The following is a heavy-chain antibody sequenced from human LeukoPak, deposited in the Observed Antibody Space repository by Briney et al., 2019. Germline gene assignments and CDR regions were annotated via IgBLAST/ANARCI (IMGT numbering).Heavy chain of an antibody. CDR1: GGSISSGSYY. CDR2: IYTSGST. J-gene: IGHJ6*03. V-gene: IGHV4-61*02. CDR3: VGPAGTTKYYYMDV. Sequence: SETLSLTCTVSGGSISSGSYYWSWIRQPAGKGLEWIGRIYTSGSTNYNPSLKSRVTISVDTSKNQFSLKLSSVTAADTAVYYCVGPAGTTKYYYMDVWGKGTTVTVSS. D-gene: IGHD4-17*01.